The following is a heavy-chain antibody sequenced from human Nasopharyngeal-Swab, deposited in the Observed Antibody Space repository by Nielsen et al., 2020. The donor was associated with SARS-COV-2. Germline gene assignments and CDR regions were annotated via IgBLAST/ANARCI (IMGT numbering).Heavy chain of an antibody. Sequence: KVSCKASGGTFSSYAISWVRQAPGQGLEWMGGIIPIFGTANYAQKFQGRVTITADESTSTAYMELSSLRSEDTAVYYCARIMVRGVIISDYYYGMDVWGQGTTVTVSS. CDR2: IIPIFGTA. CDR1: GGTFSSYA. V-gene: IGHV1-69*01. J-gene: IGHJ6*02. D-gene: IGHD3-10*01. CDR3: ARIMVRGVIISDYYYGMDV.